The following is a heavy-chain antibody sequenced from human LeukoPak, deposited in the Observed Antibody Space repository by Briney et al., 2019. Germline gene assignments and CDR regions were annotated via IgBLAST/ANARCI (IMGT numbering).Heavy chain of an antibody. CDR3: ARHFDC. V-gene: IGHV4-59*08. CDR2: IYYTGST. J-gene: IGHJ4*02. CDR1: GGSISSYY. Sequence: SETLSLTCTVSGGSISSYYWSWIRQPPGKGLEWIGYIYYTGSTNYNPSLKSRVTMSVDTSKNQFSLNLYSMSAADTAVYYCARHFDCWGQGTLVTVSS.